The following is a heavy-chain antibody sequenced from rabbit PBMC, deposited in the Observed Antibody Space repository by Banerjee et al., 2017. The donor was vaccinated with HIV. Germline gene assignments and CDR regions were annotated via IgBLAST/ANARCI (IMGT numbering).Heavy chain of an antibody. Sequence: QEQLVESGGGLVQPEGSLTLTCTASGFSFSNSYYMCWVRQAPGKGLEWIGCIYVGDSDSTYYASWAKGRFTISKTSSTTVTLQMTSLTAADTATYFCARDLAGVIGWNFGLWGQGTLVTVS. CDR1: GFSFSNSYY. CDR2: IYVGDSDST. CDR3: ARDLAGVIGWNFGL. J-gene: IGHJ3*01. D-gene: IGHD4-1*01. V-gene: IGHV1S45*01.